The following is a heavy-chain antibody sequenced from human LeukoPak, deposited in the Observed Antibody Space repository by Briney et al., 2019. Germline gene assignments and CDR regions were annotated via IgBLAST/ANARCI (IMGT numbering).Heavy chain of an antibody. CDR2: ISSSSSYI. CDR1: GFTFSSYS. D-gene: IGHD6-13*01. J-gene: IGHJ4*02. CDR3: ARDARIAAAGEC. Sequence: TGGSLRLSCAASGFTFSSYSMNWVRQAPGKGLEWVSSISSSSSYIYYADSVKGRFTISRDNAKNSLYLQMNSLRAEDTAVYYCARDARIAAAGECWGQGTLVTVSS. V-gene: IGHV3-21*01.